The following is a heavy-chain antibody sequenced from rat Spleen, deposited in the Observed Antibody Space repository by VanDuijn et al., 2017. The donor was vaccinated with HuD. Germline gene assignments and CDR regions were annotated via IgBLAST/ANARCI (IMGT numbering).Heavy chain of an antibody. Sequence: EVQLVESGGGLVQPGRSLKLSCVASGFTFNDYWMTWIRQAPGRGLEWVASITKTDGSTYYPDSVRGRFTISRDNAKSTLYLQMNSLRSEDTATYYCTREMYTTDYYSYYFDYWGQGVMVTVSS. V-gene: IGHV5-31*01. D-gene: IGHD1-6*01. CDR3: TREMYTTDYYSYYFDY. J-gene: IGHJ2*01. CDR2: ITKTDGST. CDR1: GFTFNDYW.